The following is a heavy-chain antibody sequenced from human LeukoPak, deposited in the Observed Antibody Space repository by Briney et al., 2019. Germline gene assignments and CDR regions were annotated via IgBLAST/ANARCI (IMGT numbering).Heavy chain of an antibody. Sequence: SETLSLTCTVSGASVRSSTFYWGWIRRPPGKGLEWSGSTNYNPSLKSRVTISVDTSKNQFSLNLSSVTAADTAVYYCARQLLSHYYYGMDVWGQGTTVTVSS. CDR2: GST. V-gene: IGHV4-39*01. CDR3: ARQLLSHYYYGMDV. D-gene: IGHD3-10*01. CDR1: GASVRSSTFY. J-gene: IGHJ6*02.